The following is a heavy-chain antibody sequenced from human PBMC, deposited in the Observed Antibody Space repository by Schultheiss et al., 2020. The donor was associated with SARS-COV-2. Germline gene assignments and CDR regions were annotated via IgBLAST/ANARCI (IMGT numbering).Heavy chain of an antibody. V-gene: IGHV3-7*03. CDR3: ARAHRLLWFGESNFDY. J-gene: IGHJ4*02. Sequence: GESLKISCAASGFTFSNAWMSWVRQAPGKGLEWVANIKQDGSEKYYVDSVKGRFTISRDNAKNSLYLQMNSLRAEDTAVYYCARAHRLLWFGESNFDYWGQGTLVTVSS. D-gene: IGHD3-10*01. CDR2: IKQDGSEK. CDR1: GFTFSNAW.